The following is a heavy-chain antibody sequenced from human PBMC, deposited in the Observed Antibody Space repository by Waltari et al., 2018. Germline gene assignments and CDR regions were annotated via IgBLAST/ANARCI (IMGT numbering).Heavy chain of an antibody. CDR3: ARGSGVDY. D-gene: IGHD7-27*01. J-gene: IGHJ4*02. CDR1: GITFSTYV. Sequence: EVQLLESGGGLVQPGGSLRLTFEASGITFSTYVMNWVRQAPGKGLEWVSSISDAGGIINYADSVKGRFTISRDNSKNTLYLQMNSLRAEDTAVYYCARGSGVDYWGQGTLVTISS. V-gene: IGHV3-23*01. CDR2: ISDAGGII.